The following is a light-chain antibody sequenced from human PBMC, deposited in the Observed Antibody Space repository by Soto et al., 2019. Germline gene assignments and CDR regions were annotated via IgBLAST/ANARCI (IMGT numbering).Light chain of an antibody. CDR2: EVS. CDR3: TSYAGSKNFV. Sequence: QSALTQPPSASGSPGQSVTISCTGTSSDVGSYNYVSWYQQHPGKAPKLMIFEVSKRPSGVPDRFSGSKSGNTASLTVSGLKAEDEADYYCTSYAGSKNFVFGGGTKLTVL. CDR1: SSDVGSYNY. J-gene: IGLJ2*01. V-gene: IGLV2-8*01.